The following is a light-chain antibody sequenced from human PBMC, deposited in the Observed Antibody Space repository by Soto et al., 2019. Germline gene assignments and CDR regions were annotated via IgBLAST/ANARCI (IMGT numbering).Light chain of an antibody. CDR1: QSVRSR. V-gene: IGKV3-20*01. CDR3: QQYGSSPHT. CDR2: GAS. Sequence: EILMTQSPATLSVSPGERVTLSCRASQSVRSRLAWYHQKPGQAPRLLIYGASSRATGIPDRFSGSGSGTDFTLTISRLEPEDFAVYYCQQYGSSPHTFGPGTKVDIK. J-gene: IGKJ3*01.